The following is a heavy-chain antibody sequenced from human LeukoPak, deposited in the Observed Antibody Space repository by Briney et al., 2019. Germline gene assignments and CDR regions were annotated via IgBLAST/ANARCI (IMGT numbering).Heavy chain of an antibody. J-gene: IGHJ5*02. V-gene: IGHV1-58*02. CDR3: AAERYTDGCCWFGP. Sequence: ASVKVSCKASGFTFSSSTIQWVRQAHGQRLEWLGWIGVGSGSTAYAQNLQGRLSITTDMSTNTAYMELNSLTSEDTAVYYCAAERYTDGCCWFGPWGQGTLVTVSS. CDR2: IGVGSGST. D-gene: IGHD1-1*01. CDR1: GFTFSSST.